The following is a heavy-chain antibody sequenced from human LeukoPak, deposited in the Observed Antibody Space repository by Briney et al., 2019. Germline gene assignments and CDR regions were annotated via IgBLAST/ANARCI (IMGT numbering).Heavy chain of an antibody. Sequence: GGSLRLSCAASGFTFSRYWMHWVRQAPGKGLVWVSRISDEGSHTFYADSVKGRFAMSRDNARNTLYLQMNSLRVEDTAVYYCARITGGYNLMDYWGQGTLVTVSS. V-gene: IGHV3-74*01. CDR3: ARITGGYNLMDY. CDR2: ISDEGSHT. CDR1: GFTFSRYW. D-gene: IGHD5-24*01. J-gene: IGHJ4*02.